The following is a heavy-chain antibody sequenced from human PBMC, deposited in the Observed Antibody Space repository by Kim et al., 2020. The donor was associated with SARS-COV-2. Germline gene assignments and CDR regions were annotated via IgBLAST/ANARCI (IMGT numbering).Heavy chain of an antibody. CDR3: ARGLYYYESSGAESGY. CDR2: VNHSGSI. Sequence: SETLSLTCAVYGGSFSGYYWNWIRQPPGKGLEWIGEVNHSGSINYSPSLKSRVTISVDTSNNRFSLKLSSVTAADTAIYYCARGLYYYESSGAESGYCGQGTLVTVSS. CDR1: GGSFSGYY. D-gene: IGHD3-22*01. J-gene: IGHJ4*02. V-gene: IGHV4-34*01.